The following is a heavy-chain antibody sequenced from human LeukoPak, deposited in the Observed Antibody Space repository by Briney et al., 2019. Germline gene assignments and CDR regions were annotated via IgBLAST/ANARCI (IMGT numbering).Heavy chain of an antibody. CDR2: ISYDGSNK. Sequence: GGSLRLSCAASGFTFSSYAMHWVRQAPGKGLEWVAVISYDGSNKYYADSVKGRFTISRDNSKNTLYLQMNSLRAEGTAVYYCARDRGRDGYNLAYWGQGTLVTVSS. D-gene: IGHD5-24*01. CDR1: GFTFSSYA. CDR3: ARDRGRDGYNLAY. J-gene: IGHJ4*02. V-gene: IGHV3-30-3*01.